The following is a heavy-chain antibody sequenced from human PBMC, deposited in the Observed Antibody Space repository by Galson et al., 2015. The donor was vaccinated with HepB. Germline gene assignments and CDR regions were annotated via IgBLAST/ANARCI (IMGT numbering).Heavy chain of an antibody. CDR2: ISYDGSNK. Sequence: SLRLSCAASGFTFSSYALHWVRQAPAKGLEWVAVISYDGSNKYYADSVKGRFTISRDNSKNTLYLHMNSLRTEDTAVYYCARGFRLLPLFAFDIWGQGTMVTVSS. J-gene: IGHJ3*02. CDR1: GFTFSSYA. V-gene: IGHV3-30-3*01. D-gene: IGHD2-21*02. CDR3: ARGFRLLPLFAFDI.